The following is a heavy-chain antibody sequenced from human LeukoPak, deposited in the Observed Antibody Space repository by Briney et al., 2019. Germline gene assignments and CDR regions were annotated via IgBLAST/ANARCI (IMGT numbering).Heavy chain of an antibody. J-gene: IGHJ4*02. V-gene: IGHV1-18*01. CDR1: GYTFTSYG. D-gene: IGHD3-22*01. CDR2: ISAYNGNT. CDR3: ARVLGYYDSSGYYYSGN. Sequence: ALVKVSCKASGYTFTSYGISWVRQAPGQGLEWMGWISAYNGNTNYAQKLQGRVTMTTDTSTSTAYMELRSLRSDDTAVYYCARVLGYYDSSGYYYSGNWGQGTLVTVSS.